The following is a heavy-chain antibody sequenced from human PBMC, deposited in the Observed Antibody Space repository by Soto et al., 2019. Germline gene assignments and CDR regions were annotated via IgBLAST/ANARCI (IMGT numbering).Heavy chain of an antibody. V-gene: IGHV3-33*01. Sequence: GSLRLCCAASGFTFSSYGMHWVRQAPGKGLEWVAVIWYYGSNKYYADSVKGRFTISRDNSKNTLYLQMNSLRAEDTAVYYCARDKAGTGLYGMDVWGQGTKVTVSS. CDR3: ARDKAGTGLYGMDV. CDR2: IWYYGSNK. CDR1: GFTFSSYG. D-gene: IGHD6-13*01. J-gene: IGHJ6*02.